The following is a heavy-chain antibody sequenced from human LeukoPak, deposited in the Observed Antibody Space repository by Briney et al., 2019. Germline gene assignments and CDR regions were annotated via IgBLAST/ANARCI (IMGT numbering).Heavy chain of an antibody. J-gene: IGHJ5*02. CDR2: ISNSSSYI. V-gene: IGHV3-21*01. CDR1: GFTFSSYS. D-gene: IGHD3-3*01. CDR3: ASGNYDFWSGYYTGMSWFDP. Sequence: GGSLRLSCAASGFTFSSYSMNWVRQAPGKGLEWVSSISNSSSYIYYADSVKGRFTISRDNAKNSLYLQMNSLRAEDTAVYYCASGNYDFWSGYYTGMSWFDPWGQGTLVTVSS.